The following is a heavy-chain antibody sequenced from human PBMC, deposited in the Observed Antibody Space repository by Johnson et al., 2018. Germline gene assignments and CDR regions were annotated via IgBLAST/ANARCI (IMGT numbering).Heavy chain of an antibody. D-gene: IGHD6-19*01. CDR3: ARERYSSGWYGSDAFDI. Sequence: VQLVQSGGGLVQPGGSLRLSCAASGFTFSSYAMHWVRQAPGKGLEYVSAISSNGGSTYYANSVKGRFTISRDNSKNTLYLQMGSLRADDMAVYYCARERYSSGWYGSDAFDIWGQGTMVTVSS. CDR2: ISSNGGST. CDR1: GFTFSSYA. J-gene: IGHJ3*02. V-gene: IGHV3-64*01.